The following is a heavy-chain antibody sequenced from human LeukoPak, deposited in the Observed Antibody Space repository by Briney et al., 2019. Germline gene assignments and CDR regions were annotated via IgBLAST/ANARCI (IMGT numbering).Heavy chain of an antibody. CDR2: IYANRNT. CDR3: AITTSWSLYYFDS. Sequence: MASQTLSLSCSVSGASIRGGNFHLSWIRQSAGKGLEWIGRIYANRNTKYSPSLKSRVKVSGDMSKNHFFLNLTSVTAADTARYFCAITTSWSLYYFDSWGQGTLVTVSS. D-gene: IGHD1-14*01. V-gene: IGHV4-61*02. CDR1: GASIRGGNFH. J-gene: IGHJ4*02.